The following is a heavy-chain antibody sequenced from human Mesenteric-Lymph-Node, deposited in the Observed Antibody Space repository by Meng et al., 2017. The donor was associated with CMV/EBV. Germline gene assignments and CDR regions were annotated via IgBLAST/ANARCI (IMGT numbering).Heavy chain of an antibody. CDR2: IIPIFGTA. CDR3: ARDVVVPAAGNWFDP. J-gene: IGHJ5*02. Sequence: SVKVFCKASGGTFSSYAISWVRQAPGQGLEWMGGIIPIFGTANYAQKFQGRVTITTDESTSTAYMELSSLRSEDTAVYYCARDVVVPAAGNWFDPWGQGTLVTVSS. D-gene: IGHD2-2*01. V-gene: IGHV1-69*05. CDR1: GGTFSSYA.